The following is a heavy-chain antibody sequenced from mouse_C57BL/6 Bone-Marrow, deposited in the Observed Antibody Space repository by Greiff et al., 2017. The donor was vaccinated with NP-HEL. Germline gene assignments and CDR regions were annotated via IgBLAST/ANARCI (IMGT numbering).Heavy chain of an antibody. CDR3: AGLFSFAY. Sequence: VQLQQSGPGLVQPSQSLSITCTVSGFSLTSYGVHWVRQSPGKGLEWLGVIWSGGGTDYNAAFISSQSTSKDNSKSHAFFKMNSLQAVDTAIYYCAGLFSFAYWGQGTLVTVSA. CDR1: GFSLTSYG. CDR2: IWSGGGT. D-gene: IGHD6-1*01. V-gene: IGHV2-2*01. J-gene: IGHJ3*01.